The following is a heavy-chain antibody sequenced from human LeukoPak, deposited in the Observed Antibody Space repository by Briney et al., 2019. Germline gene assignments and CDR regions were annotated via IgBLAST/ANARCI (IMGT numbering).Heavy chain of an antibody. CDR3: ARAPEQGTCDF. Sequence: QPGGSLSLSCTASGFSFDKDWMHCVRQAPGKGLEWVSRINHKGRDTTYADSVKGRFAISRDNSKNTLYLNMNNLRADDTAMYYCARAPEQGTCDFWGQGTLVTVSS. V-gene: IGHV3-74*03. CDR1: GFSFDKDW. D-gene: IGHD1-1*01. CDR2: INHKGRDT. J-gene: IGHJ4*02.